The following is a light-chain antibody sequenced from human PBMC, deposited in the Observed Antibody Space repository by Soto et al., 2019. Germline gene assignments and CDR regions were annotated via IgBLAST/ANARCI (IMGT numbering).Light chain of an antibody. CDR2: KAS. CDR3: QQYNSYPGT. CDR1: QSISSW. Sequence: DIQMTQSPSTLSASVGDRVTITCRAGQSISSWLAWYQQKPGKAPKLLIYKASSLESGVPSRFSGSGSGTEFTLTISSLQPDDFATYYCQQYNSYPGTFGQGTKVDIK. V-gene: IGKV1-5*03. J-gene: IGKJ1*01.